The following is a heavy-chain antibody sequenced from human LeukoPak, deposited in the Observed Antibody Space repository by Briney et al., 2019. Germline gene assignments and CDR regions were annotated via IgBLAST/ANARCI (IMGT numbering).Heavy chain of an antibody. CDR1: GFTFDDYW. Sequence: GGSLRLSCGASGFTFDDYWMSWVRQAPGQGLEWVANINQDGSEKYYLDSAKGRFTISRDNARNSLYLQVNSLRAEDTAVYYCAREDGGNYFDYWGQGTLVTVSS. D-gene: IGHD4-23*01. CDR2: INQDGSEK. V-gene: IGHV3-7*01. CDR3: AREDGGNYFDY. J-gene: IGHJ4*02.